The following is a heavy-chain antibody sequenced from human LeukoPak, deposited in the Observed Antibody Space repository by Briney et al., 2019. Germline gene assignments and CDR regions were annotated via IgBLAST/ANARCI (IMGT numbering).Heavy chain of an antibody. CDR3: AREGGEDYDSSGYYLVY. CDR2: INPSGGST. D-gene: IGHD3-22*01. CDR1: GYTFTSYY. J-gene: IGHJ4*02. V-gene: IGHV1-46*03. Sequence: ASVKVSCKASGYTFTSYYMHWVRQAPGQGLEWMGLINPSGGSTSYAQKFQGRVTMTRDTSTSTVYMELSSLRSEDTAVYYCAREGGEDYDSSGYYLVYWGPGTLVTVSS.